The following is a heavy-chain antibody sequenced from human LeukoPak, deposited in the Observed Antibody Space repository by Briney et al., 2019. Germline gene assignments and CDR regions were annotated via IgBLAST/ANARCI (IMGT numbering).Heavy chain of an antibody. Sequence: GGSLRLSCAASGFTFSSYAMSWVRQAPGKGLEWVSASSGSGGSTYYADSVKGRFTISRDNSKNTLYLQMNSLRAEDTAVYYCARLEGRAHYDFWSGFLAAFDIWGQGTMVTVSS. CDR3: ARLEGRAHYDFWSGFLAAFDI. CDR1: GFTFSSYA. V-gene: IGHV3-23*01. D-gene: IGHD3-3*01. J-gene: IGHJ3*02. CDR2: SSGSGGST.